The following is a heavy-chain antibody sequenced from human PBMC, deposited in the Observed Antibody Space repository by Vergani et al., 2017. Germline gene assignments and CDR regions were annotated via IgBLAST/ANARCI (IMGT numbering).Heavy chain of an antibody. D-gene: IGHD2-2*01. Sequence: QVQLVQSGAEVKKPGSSLKVSCKASGGTFSSYAISWVRQAPGQGLEWMGGIIPIFGTANYTQKFQGRVTITADESTSTAYMELSSLRSEDTAVYYCATGGRDQLNSEYYYYCMDVWGQGTTVTVSS. V-gene: IGHV1-69*01. CDR1: GGTFSSYA. CDR2: IIPIFGTA. CDR3: ATGGRDQLNSEYYYYCMDV. J-gene: IGHJ6*02.